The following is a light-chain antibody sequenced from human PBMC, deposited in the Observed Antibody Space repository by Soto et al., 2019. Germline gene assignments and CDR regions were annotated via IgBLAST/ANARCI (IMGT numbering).Light chain of an antibody. CDR2: TNS. Sequence: QSVLTPPPSASGTPGQRLTIACSGTSSNIGSNFVNWYRQLPGTAPKLLVHTNSRRPSGVPDRFSGSKSGTSASLAISGLQSDDEADYFCAVWDDSLHGYVFATGTKV. J-gene: IGLJ1*01. V-gene: IGLV1-44*01. CDR1: SSNIGSNF. CDR3: AVWDDSLHGYV.